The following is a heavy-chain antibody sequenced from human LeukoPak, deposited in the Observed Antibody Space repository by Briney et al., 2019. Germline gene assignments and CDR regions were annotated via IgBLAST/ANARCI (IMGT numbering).Heavy chain of an antibody. Sequence: GGSLRLSCAASGFTFSSCEMNWVRQAPGKGLEWVSYISSSGSTIYYADSVKGRFTISRDNAKNSLYLQMNSLRAEDTAVYYCARVGCSGGSCRFGNYFDYWGQGTLVTVSS. V-gene: IGHV3-48*03. CDR2: ISSSGSTI. D-gene: IGHD2-15*01. CDR1: GFTFSSCE. CDR3: ARVGCSGGSCRFGNYFDY. J-gene: IGHJ4*02.